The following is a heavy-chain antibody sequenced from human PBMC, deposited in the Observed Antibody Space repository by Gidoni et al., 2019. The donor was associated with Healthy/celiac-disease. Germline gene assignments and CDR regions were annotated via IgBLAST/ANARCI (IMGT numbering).Heavy chain of an antibody. CDR3: AKTLGGLRRGFDY. J-gene: IGHJ4*02. CDR2: ISGSGGST. V-gene: IGHV3-23*01. D-gene: IGHD4-17*01. CDR1: GFNFSSYA. Sequence: EVQLLESGGGLVQPGGSLRLSCAASGFNFSSYAMSWVRQAPGKGLEWVSAISGSGGSTYYADSVKGRFTVSRDNSKNTLYLQMNSLRAEDTAVYYCAKTLGGLRRGFDYWGQGTLVTVSS.